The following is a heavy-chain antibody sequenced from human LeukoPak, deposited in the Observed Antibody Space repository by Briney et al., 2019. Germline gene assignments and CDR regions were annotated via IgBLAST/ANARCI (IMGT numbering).Heavy chain of an antibody. CDR2: VKSDGKTT. D-gene: IGHD3-16*01. Sequence: PGGSLRLSCAASGFAFSTAWMHWVRQAPGKGLTWVSHVKSDGKTTSYAGSVKGRFTVFRDSAKNTVYLQMNSLRVEDTAVYYCATDGSLALTGWGQGTRVTVSS. J-gene: IGHJ4*02. CDR1: GFAFSTAW. V-gene: IGHV3-74*01. CDR3: ATDGSLALTG.